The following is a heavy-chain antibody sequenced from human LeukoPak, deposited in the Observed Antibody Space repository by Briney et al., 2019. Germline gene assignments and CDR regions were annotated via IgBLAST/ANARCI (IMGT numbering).Heavy chain of an antibody. V-gene: IGHV3-7*04. D-gene: IGHD2-2*01. Sequence: PGGSLRLSCAASGFTFGSYWMSWVRQAPGKGLGWVANIKQDGSEKYYVDSVKGRFTISRDNAKNSLYLQMNSLRAEDTAVYYCARGYCSSTSCYHFDYWGQGTLVTVSS. CDR3: ARGYCSSTSCYHFDY. CDR2: IKQDGSEK. J-gene: IGHJ4*02. CDR1: GFTFGSYW.